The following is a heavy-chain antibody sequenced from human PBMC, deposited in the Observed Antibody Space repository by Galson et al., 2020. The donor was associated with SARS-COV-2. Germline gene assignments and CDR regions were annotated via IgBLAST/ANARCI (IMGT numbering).Heavy chain of an antibody. CDR3: VRGNFGLFDP. Sequence: GGSLRLSCAASGFSFSDYYMTWIRQAPGRGLEWVSYISRDSTTVSYADSVKGRFTISRDNAKNSLDQQMNSLRVEDTAVYFCVRGNFGLFDPWGQGTLVTVSS. J-gene: IGHJ5*02. CDR1: GFSFSDYY. V-gene: IGHV3-11*01. D-gene: IGHD3-10*01. CDR2: ISRDSTTV.